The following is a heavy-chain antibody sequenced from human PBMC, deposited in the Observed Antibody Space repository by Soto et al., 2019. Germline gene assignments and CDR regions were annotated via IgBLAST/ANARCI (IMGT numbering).Heavy chain of an antibody. D-gene: IGHD3-10*01. CDR2: IYHSGST. J-gene: IGHJ5*02. CDR1: GGSISSGGYS. Sequence: QLQLQESGSGLVKPSQTLSLTCAVSGGSISSGGYSWSWIRQPPGKGLEWIGYIYHSGSTYYNPSLKSRVTISVDRSKNQFSLKLSSVTAADTAVYYCARVFRYYYGSGSYNWFDPWGQGTLVTVSS. CDR3: ARVFRYYYGSGSYNWFDP. V-gene: IGHV4-30-2*01.